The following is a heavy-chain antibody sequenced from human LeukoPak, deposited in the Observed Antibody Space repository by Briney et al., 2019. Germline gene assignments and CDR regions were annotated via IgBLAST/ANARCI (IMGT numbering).Heavy chain of an antibody. J-gene: IGHJ3*02. D-gene: IGHD5-12*01. V-gene: IGHV3-7*03. CDR1: GFTFSDYT. CDR3: AKSGEEQWVRYSFDI. CDR2: IKPDGSEK. Sequence: GGSLRLSCAASGFTFSDYTMNWVRQAPGKGLECVANIKPDGSEKYYVDSVKGRFTISRDNSKNTLFLQMSTLRAEDTAVYYCAKSGEEQWVRYSFDIWGQGTMVTVSS.